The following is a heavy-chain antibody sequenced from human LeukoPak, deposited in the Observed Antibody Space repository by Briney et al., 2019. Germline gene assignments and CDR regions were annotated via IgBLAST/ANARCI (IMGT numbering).Heavy chain of an antibody. V-gene: IGHV4-59*12. J-gene: IGHJ5*02. CDR1: GGSISSYY. CDR3: ARDMNTMVRGVINWFDP. CDR2: IYYSGST. D-gene: IGHD3-10*01. Sequence: SETLSLTCTVSGGSISSYYWSWIRQPPGKGLEWIGYIYYSGSTNYNPSLKSRVTISVDTSKNQFSLKLSSVTPEDTAVYYCARDMNTMVRGVINWFDPWGQGTLVTVSS.